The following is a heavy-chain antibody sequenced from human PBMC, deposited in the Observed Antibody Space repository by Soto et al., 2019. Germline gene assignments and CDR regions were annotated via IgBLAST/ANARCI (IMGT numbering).Heavy chain of an antibody. CDR1: GYTFTGYY. CDR3: ASSSSWYFHFDY. V-gene: IGHV1-2*02. Sequence: ASVKVSCKASGYTFTGYYMHWVRRAPGQGLEWMGWINPNSGGTNYAQKFQGRVTMTRDTSISTAYMELSRLRSDDTAVYYCASSSSWYFHFDYWGQGTLVTVSS. D-gene: IGHD6-13*01. J-gene: IGHJ4*02. CDR2: INPNSGGT.